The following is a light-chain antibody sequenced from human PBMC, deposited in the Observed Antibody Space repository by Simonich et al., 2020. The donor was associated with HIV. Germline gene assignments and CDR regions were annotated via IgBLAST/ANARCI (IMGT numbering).Light chain of an antibody. V-gene: IGKV3D-15*01. CDR2: GAS. CDR1: QSVSSN. CDR3: QQYNNWPPYT. J-gene: IGKJ2*01. Sequence: EIVMTQSPATLSVSPGERATLSCRDSQSVSSNLAWYQQKPGQAPRLLIYGASTRATGIPARVSGSGSGTEFTLTISSLQSEDVAVYYCQQYNNWPPYTFGQGTKLEIK.